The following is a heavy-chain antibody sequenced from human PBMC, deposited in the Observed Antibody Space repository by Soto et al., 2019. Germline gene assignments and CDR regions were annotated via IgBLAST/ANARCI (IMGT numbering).Heavy chain of an antibody. CDR2: IWYDGNNK. CDR1: GFTFSSYG. CDR3: SRAPLAVAGYYYYGMDV. V-gene: IGHV3-33*01. Sequence: QVQLVESGGGVVQPERSLRLSCAASGFTFSSYGMHWVRQAPGKGLEWVAVIWYDGNNKYYADSVKGRFTISRDNSKNTLYLQMNSLRDEDTAVYYCSRAPLAVAGYYYYGMDVWGQGTTVTVSS. J-gene: IGHJ6*02. D-gene: IGHD6-19*01.